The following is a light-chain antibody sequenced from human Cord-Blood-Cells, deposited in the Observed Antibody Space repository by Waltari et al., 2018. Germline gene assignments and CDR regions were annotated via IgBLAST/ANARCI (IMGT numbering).Light chain of an antibody. V-gene: IGLV2-23*03. J-gene: IGLJ2*01. Sequence: QSALTQPASVSGSPGQSITISCTGTRRDVGSYNLVSWYQQHPGKAPKLMIYEGSKRPSGVSNRFSGSKSGNTASLTISGLQAEDEADYYCCSYAGSSTFVVFGGGTKLTVL. CDR1: RRDVGSYNL. CDR3: CSYAGSSTFVV. CDR2: EGS.